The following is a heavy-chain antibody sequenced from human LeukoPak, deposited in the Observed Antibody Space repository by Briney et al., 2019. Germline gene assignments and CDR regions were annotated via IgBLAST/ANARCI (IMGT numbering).Heavy chain of an antibody. CDR2: IYYSGST. V-gene: IGHV4-39*01. CDR1: GGSISSSSYS. Sequence: SETLSLTCTVSGGSISSSSYSWGWIRQPPGKGLEWIGSIYYSGSTYYNPPLKSRVTISVDTSKNQFSLKLSSVTAADTAVYYCARLGGGWYRSDWGQGTLVTVSS. J-gene: IGHJ4*02. D-gene: IGHD6-19*01. CDR3: ARLGGGWYRSD.